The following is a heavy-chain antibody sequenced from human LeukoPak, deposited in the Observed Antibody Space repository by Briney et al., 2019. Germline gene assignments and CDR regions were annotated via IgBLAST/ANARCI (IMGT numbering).Heavy chain of an antibody. D-gene: IGHD2-2*01. V-gene: IGHV1-18*01. J-gene: IGHJ4*02. CDR1: GYTFTTYG. CDR3: AGAKYCSRTSCYSEEY. Sequence: GASVKVSCKTSGYTFTTYGISWVRQAPGQGLEWTGGISAYNGHTNYAQKLQGRVTMTTDTSTSTAYMELRSLRSDGTAVYYCAGAKYCSRTSCYSEEYWGQGTLVTVSS. CDR2: ISAYNGHT.